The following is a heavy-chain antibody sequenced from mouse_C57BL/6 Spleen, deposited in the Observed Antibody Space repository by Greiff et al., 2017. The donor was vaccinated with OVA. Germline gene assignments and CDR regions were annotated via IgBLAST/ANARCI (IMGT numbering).Heavy chain of an antibody. Sequence: EVKLVESGGGLVQPGGSLSLSCAASGFTFTDYYMSWVRQPPGKALGWLGFIRNKANGYTTEYSASVKGRFTISRDNSQSILYLQMNALRAEDSATYYCARYPDVRDFDVWGTGTTVTVSS. V-gene: IGHV7-3*01. J-gene: IGHJ1*03. CDR2: IRNKANGYTT. CDR1: GFTFTDYY. CDR3: ARYPDVRDFDV.